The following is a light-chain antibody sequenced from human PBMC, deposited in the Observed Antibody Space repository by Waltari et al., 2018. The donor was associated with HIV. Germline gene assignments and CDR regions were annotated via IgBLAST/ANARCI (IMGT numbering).Light chain of an antibody. CDR2: WAS. CDR3: QQYYSTPPT. Sequence: DIVMTQSPDPLAVSLGERATINCKSSQSVLYSSNNKNYLDWYQQKPGQPPKLLIYWASTRESGVPDRFSGSGSGTDFTLTISSLQAEDVAVYYCQQYYSTPPTFGQGTKLEIK. V-gene: IGKV4-1*01. CDR1: QSVLYSSNNKNY. J-gene: IGKJ2*01.